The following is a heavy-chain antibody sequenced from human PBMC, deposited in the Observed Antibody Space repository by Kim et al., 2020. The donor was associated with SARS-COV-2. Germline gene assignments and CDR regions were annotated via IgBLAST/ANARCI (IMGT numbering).Heavy chain of an antibody. J-gene: IGHJ4*02. Sequence: TFYADAGQGRSTISRDKSKTPLYLQINSLRAEDTAVYYCATTTSGWIFDYWGQGTMVTVSS. V-gene: IGHV3-23*03. D-gene: IGHD6-19*01. CDR3: ATTTSGWIFDY. CDR2: T.